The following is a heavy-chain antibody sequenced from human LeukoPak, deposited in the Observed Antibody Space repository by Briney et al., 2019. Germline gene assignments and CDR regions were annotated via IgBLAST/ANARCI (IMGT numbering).Heavy chain of an antibody. CDR1: GGSISSYY. V-gene: IGHV4-59*01. CDR2: IYYSGST. CDR3: ARAMVGATPFQH. Sequence: KPSENLSLTCTVSGGSISSYYWSWIRQPPGKGLEWIGYIYYSGSTNYNPSLKSRVTISVDTSKHQFSLKLSSVTAADTAVYYCARAMVGATPFQHWGQGTLVTVSS. J-gene: IGHJ1*01. D-gene: IGHD1-26*01.